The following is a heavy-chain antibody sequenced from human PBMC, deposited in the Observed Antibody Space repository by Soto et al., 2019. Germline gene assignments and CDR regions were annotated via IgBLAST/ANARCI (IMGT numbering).Heavy chain of an antibody. D-gene: IGHD2-2*01. CDR2: IIPILDIA. V-gene: IGHV1-69*02. CDR1: GGTFSSYT. CDR3: ARVPPGYCSSTSCSQYDC. Sequence: QVQLVQSGAEVKKPGSSVNVSCKASGGTFSSYTIGWVRQAPGQGLEWMGRIIPILDIAYYAQKFQDRVTITADKSTGTAYMELSSLRSEDTAVYYCARVPPGYCSSTSCSQYDCWGQGTLVTVSS. J-gene: IGHJ4*02.